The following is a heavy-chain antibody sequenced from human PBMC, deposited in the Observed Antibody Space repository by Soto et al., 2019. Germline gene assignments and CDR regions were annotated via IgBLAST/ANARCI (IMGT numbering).Heavy chain of an antibody. D-gene: IGHD2-2*01. CDR1: GFAFNNYG. V-gene: IGHV3-21*01. CDR3: AREDSIIIPTVSDF. CDR2: ISKSDYT. Sequence: GGSLRLSCTVSGFAFNNYGINWVRQAPGKGLEWVSSISKSDYTYYSDSVKGRFTISRDNAKNSVSLQMNTLKVQDTAVYYCAREDSIIIPTVSDFWGQGTLVTVSS. J-gene: IGHJ4*02.